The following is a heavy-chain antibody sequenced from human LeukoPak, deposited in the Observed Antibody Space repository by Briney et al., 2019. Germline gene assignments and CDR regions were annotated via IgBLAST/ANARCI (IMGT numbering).Heavy chain of an antibody. Sequence: PGGSLRLSCAASGFTFSSYSMNWVRQAPGKGLEWVSSISSSSSYIYYADSVKGRFTISRDNAKNSLYLQMNSLRAEDTAVYYCARASSSWTNNWFDPWGWGTLVTVSS. CDR3: ARASSSWTNNWFDP. D-gene: IGHD6-13*01. V-gene: IGHV3-21*01. CDR1: GFTFSSYS. J-gene: IGHJ5*02. CDR2: ISSSSSYI.